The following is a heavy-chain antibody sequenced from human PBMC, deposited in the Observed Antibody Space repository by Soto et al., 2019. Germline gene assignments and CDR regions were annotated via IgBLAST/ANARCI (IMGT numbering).Heavy chain of an antibody. CDR1: GFNFADYV. Sequence: GSLRLSCATSGFNFADYVLSWVRQAPGKGLEWVGYIRSKAYGGTADYAASVTGRFTISRDDSKSIAYLQMNSLKTEDTAVYYCARDLLTGYYSPPQDYWGQGTLVTVS. CDR3: ARDLLTGYYSPPQDY. V-gene: IGHV3-49*04. D-gene: IGHD3-9*01. J-gene: IGHJ4*02. CDR2: IRSKAYGGTA.